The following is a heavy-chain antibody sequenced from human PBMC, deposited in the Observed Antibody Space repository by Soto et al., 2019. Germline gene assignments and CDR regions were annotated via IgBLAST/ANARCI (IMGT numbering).Heavy chain of an antibody. CDR1: VSSLVGYF. CDR3: ARQIYDSDACHNFQYYFDS. V-gene: IGHV5-10-1*01. Sequence: PWESQKISQEATVSSLVGYFMTSVRQKSGRVCECMGRIAPTGSQTSYRPSLRGHVTISATKSITTVFLQWRSLRASGTAMYYCARQIYDSDACHNFQYYFDSWRQGAPVTVSS. D-gene: IGHD5-12*01. J-gene: IGHJ4*02. CDR2: IAPTGSQT.